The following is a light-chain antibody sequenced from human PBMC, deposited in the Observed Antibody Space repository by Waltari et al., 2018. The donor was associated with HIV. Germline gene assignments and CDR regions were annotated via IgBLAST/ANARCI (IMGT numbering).Light chain of an antibody. V-gene: IGLV3-21*04. CDR1: NIGDKS. CDR2: YDT. J-gene: IGLJ1*01. Sequence: YALTQSPSVSVAPGRTARIACEGNNIGDKSVHWYQQKPGQAPILVIYYDTDRPSGIPERFSGSNSGNTASLIISRVEAGDEADYYCQVWDTTTDQYVFGTGTKVTV. CDR3: QVWDTTTDQYV.